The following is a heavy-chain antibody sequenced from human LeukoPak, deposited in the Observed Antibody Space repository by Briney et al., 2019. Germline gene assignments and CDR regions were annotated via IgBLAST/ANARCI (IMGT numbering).Heavy chain of an antibody. J-gene: IGHJ3*02. CDR3: ARDQGGQGFDI. Sequence: ASVKVSCKASGYTFISSYIHWVRQAPGQGLEWMGIINPGDGNTIYAQKFQGRVTMTRDMSTSTVYIELSSLRSEDTAVYYCARDQGGQGFDIWGQGTMVTVSS. CDR2: INPGDGNT. CDR1: GYTFISSY. D-gene: IGHD3-16*01. V-gene: IGHV1-46*01.